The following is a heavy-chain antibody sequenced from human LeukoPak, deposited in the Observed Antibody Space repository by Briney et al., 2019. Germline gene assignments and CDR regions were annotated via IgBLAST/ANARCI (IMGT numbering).Heavy chain of an antibody. CDR2: ISSNGGST. D-gene: IGHD3-10*01. J-gene: IGHJ4*02. V-gene: IGHV3-64*04. CDR3: AREAYYYGSGSYYDY. CDR1: GFTFSSFA. Sequence: GGSLRLSCSASGFTFSSFAMYWVRQAPGKGLEYVSGISSNGGSTYYADSVKGRFTISRDNSKNTLYLQMNSLRAEDTAVYYCAREAYYYGSGSYYDYWGQGTLVTVSS.